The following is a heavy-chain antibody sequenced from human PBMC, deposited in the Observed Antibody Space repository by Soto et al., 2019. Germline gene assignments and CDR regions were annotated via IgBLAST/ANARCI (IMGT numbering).Heavy chain of an antibody. Sequence: QVQLVQSGAEVKKPGASVKVSCKASGYTFITYGVSWVRQAPGQGLDWLGWISTYNGNTRYAERLQGRVTMTTDTTTNTAYMELRNLRSDDTAVYYCARGPKDYYDNSANYFLEYWGQGTLVTVSS. V-gene: IGHV1-18*01. CDR2: ISTYNGNT. CDR1: GYTFITYG. J-gene: IGHJ4*02. CDR3: ARGPKDYYDNSANYFLEY. D-gene: IGHD3-22*01.